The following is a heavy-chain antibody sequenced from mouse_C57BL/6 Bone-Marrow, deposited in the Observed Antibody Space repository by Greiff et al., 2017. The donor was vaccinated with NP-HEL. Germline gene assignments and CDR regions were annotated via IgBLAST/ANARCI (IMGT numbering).Heavy chain of an antibody. CDR3: ARDKVTSWFAY. CDR2: ISDGGSYT. D-gene: IGHD2-2*01. CDR1: GFTFSSYA. J-gene: IGHJ3*01. Sequence: EVHLVESGGGLVKPGGSLKLSCAASGFTFSSYAMSWVRQTPEKRLEWVATISDGGSYTYYPDNVKGRFTISRDNAKNNLYLQMSHLKSEDTAMYYCARDKVTSWFAYWGQGTLVTVSA. V-gene: IGHV5-4*01.